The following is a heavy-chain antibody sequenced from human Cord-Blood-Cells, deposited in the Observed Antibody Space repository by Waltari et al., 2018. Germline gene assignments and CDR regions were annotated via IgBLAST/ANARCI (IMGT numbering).Heavy chain of an antibody. V-gene: IGHV1-69*01. Sequence: QVQLVQSGAEVKKPGSSVKVSCKASGGTFSSYAIRWVRQAPGQGLEWMGGIIPIFGTANDAQKFQGRDTTTADVSTSTAYMELSILISEDTAVYYGAGDILTGYYWYVDLWGRGTLVTVSS. CDR2: IIPIFGTA. J-gene: IGHJ2*01. CDR3: AGDILTGYYWYVDL. D-gene: IGHD3-9*01. CDR1: GGTFSSYA.